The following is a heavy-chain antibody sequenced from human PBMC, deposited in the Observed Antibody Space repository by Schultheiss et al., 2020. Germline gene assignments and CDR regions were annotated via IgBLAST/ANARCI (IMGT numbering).Heavy chain of an antibody. V-gene: IGHV4-39*01. J-gene: IGHJ4*02. CDR3: ARQTYSSSWYLLDY. CDR2: IYYSGST. Sequence: SETLSLTCTVSGGSISSSSYYWGWIRQPPGKGLEWIGSIYYSGSTYYNPSLKSRVTISVDTSKNQFSLKLSSVTAADTAVYYCARQTYSSSWYLLDYWGQGTLVTVS. CDR1: GGSISSSSYY. D-gene: IGHD6-13*01.